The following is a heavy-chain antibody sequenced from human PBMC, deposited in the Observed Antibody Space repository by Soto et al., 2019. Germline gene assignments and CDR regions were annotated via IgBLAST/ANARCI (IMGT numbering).Heavy chain of an antibody. Sequence: ASVKVSCKASGYTLTELSMHWVRQAPGKGLEWMGGFDPEDGETIYAQKFQGRVTMTEDTSTDTAYMELSSLRSEDTAVYYCATEGYCSGGSCMDFDYWGQGTLVTVSS. D-gene: IGHD2-15*01. J-gene: IGHJ4*02. V-gene: IGHV1-24*01. CDR3: ATEGYCSGGSCMDFDY. CDR2: FDPEDGET. CDR1: GYTLTELS.